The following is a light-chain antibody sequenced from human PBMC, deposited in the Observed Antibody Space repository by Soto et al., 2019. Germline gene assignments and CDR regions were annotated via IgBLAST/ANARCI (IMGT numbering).Light chain of an antibody. V-gene: IGKV1-39*01. CDR2: AAS. CDR3: HQTYSALYT. CDR1: QSISSY. J-gene: IGKJ2*01. Sequence: DIQMTQSPSSLSASVGDRVTITCRASQSISSYLNWYQQKPGKAPKLLIYAASTLQSGVPSRFSGSGSGTDFTLTINSLQPEDFATYFCHQTYSALYTFGQGTKLEIK.